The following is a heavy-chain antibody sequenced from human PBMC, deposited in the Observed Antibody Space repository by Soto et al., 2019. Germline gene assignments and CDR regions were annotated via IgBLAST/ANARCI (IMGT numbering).Heavy chain of an antibody. V-gene: IGHV2-5*01. CDR2: IYGNDDK. CDR3: AHSPWGAAPDY. J-gene: IGHJ4*02. CDR1: LLSASAHSEG. D-gene: IGHD3-16*01. Sequence: SGLTSVKPTQPLTLSCTVSLLSASAHSEGVGWIHKPLGKALDWIGIIYGNDDKRYSTSLKSRLTITKDTSKNQVVLTMTNMDPVDTATYYCAHSPWGAAPDYWGQVTPVTVSS.